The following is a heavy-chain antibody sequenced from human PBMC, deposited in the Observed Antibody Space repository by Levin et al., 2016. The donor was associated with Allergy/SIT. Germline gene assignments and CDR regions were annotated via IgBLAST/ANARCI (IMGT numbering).Heavy chain of an antibody. D-gene: IGHD2-2*01. CDR2: INPSGGST. CDR3: AESGLVPAGYPLGADYFDY. J-gene: IGHJ4*02. V-gene: IGHV1-46*01. Sequence: WVRQAPGQGLEWMGIINPSGGSTSYAQKFQGRVTITADESTSTAYMELSSLRSEDTAVYYCAESGLVPAGYPLGADYFDYWGQGTLVTVSS.